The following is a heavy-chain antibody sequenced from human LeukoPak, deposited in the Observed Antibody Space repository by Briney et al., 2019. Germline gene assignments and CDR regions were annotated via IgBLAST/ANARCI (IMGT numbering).Heavy chain of an antibody. CDR1: RGSISSYY. D-gene: IGHD3-22*01. CDR3: ARVRVSSGSHPWYFDY. CDR2: IYYSGST. V-gene: IGHV4-59*12. Sequence: SETLSLTCTVSRGSISSYYWSWIRQPPGQGLGWIGYIYYSGSTAYNPSLKSRVNISVDTSKNQFSLKLSSVTAADTAVYYCARVRVSSGSHPWYFDYWGQGTLVTVSS. J-gene: IGHJ4*02.